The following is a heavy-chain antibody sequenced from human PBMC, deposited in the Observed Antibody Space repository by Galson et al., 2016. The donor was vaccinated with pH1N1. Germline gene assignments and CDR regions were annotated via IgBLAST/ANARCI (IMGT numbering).Heavy chain of an antibody. Sequence: SVKVSCKASEGTLTRYAISWVRQAPGQGLEWMGGIIPVFGAATYAQKFQGRVTITADKSAVTAYMELSSLRSEDTAVNYCASPPPSSGHLNYYYYMDVWGQGTTGTVS. V-gene: IGHV1-69*06. CDR1: EGTLTRYA. CDR2: IIPVFGAA. J-gene: IGHJ6*03. D-gene: IGHD3-3*01. CDR3: ASPPPSSGHLNYYYYMDV.